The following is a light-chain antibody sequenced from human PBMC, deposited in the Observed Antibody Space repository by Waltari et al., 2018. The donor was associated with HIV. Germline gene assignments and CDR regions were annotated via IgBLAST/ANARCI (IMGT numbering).Light chain of an antibody. V-gene: IGKV4-1*01. J-gene: IGKJ1*01. Sequence: DIVMTQSPDSLVVSLGERATINCKSSQSVLYSSNNKNYLAWYQQKLGQPPKLLIYWASTRESGVPDRFSGSGSGTDFTLTINSLQAEDVAVYYCQQYYSTPLTFGQGTKVEIK. CDR1: QSVLYSSNNKNY. CDR3: QQYYSTPLT. CDR2: WAS.